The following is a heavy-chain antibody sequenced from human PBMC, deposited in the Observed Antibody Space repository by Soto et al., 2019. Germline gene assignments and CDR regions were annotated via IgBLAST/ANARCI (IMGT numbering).Heavy chain of an antibody. D-gene: IGHD4-4*01. V-gene: IGHV2-5*02. J-gene: IGHJ4*02. Sequence: QITLKESGPMLVKPPETLTLTCTFSGFSLSTRGVGVGWIRQPLGKAMEWLALIYWDDDKRYSPYLASRVTITNDTSINQVFLTLTIVDRVDTATYYCTHRPSPYSHYFDYWAQGALVTASS. CDR3: THRPSPYSHYFDY. CDR2: IYWDDDK. CDR1: GFSLSTRGVG.